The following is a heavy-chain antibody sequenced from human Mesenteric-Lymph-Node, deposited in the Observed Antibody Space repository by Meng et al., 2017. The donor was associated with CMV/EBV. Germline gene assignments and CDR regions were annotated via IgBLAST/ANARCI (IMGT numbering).Heavy chain of an antibody. V-gene: IGHV3-7*01. D-gene: IGHD6-13*01. CDR2: IKQDGSEK. CDR3: ARPLYSSNWYWFDP. Sequence: GESLKISCAASGFTFSSYWMSWVRQAPGKGLEWVANIKQDGSEKYYVDSVKGRFTISRDNAKDSLYLQMNSLRVEDTAVYYCARPLYSSNWYWFDPWGQGTLVTVSS. CDR1: GFTFSSYW. J-gene: IGHJ5*02.